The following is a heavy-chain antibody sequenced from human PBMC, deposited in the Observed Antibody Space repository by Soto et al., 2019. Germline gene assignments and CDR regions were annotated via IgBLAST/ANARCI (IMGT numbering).Heavy chain of an antibody. V-gene: IGHV1-2*02. CDR1: GYTFTVYF. Sequence: QVHLVQSGAEVKKPGASVKVSCKASGYTFTVYFVHWVRQAPGQGLEWMGWVVPNSGGTNYSQKFQGRVTMTRDTSISTAYMELSRLRSDDTAVYFCARESTYGESDYWGQGTLVTVSS. J-gene: IGHJ4*02. CDR3: ARESTYGESDY. D-gene: IGHD3-10*01. CDR2: VVPNSGGT.